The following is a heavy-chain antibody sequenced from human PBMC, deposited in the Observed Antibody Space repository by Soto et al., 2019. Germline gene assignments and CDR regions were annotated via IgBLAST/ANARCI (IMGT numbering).Heavy chain of an antibody. V-gene: IGHV3-30*18. CDR3: AKSANKGWTTDLDY. D-gene: IGHD2-15*01. Sequence: QVQLVESGGDVVQPGRALRLSCAASGFSFSSYGMHWVRQAPGKGLEWVAVISFDGSIKYYADSVKGRFTISRDNSKNTVHLQMTGLRADDTAIYYCAKSANKGWTTDLDYWGQGILVTVSS. J-gene: IGHJ4*02. CDR1: GFSFSSYG. CDR2: ISFDGSIK.